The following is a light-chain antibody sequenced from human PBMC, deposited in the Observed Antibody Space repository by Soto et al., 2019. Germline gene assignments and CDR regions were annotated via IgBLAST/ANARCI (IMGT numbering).Light chain of an antibody. CDR3: QQYSKWPIT. V-gene: IGKV3-20*01. J-gene: IGKJ5*01. CDR1: QSVSSNY. Sequence: EIVLTQSPGTLSLSPGERATLSCRASQSVSSNYLAWYQLKPGQAPRLLIYGASSRATGIPDRFSGSGSGTEFSLTISSLQSEDFAVYYCQQYSKWPITFGQGTRLEIK. CDR2: GAS.